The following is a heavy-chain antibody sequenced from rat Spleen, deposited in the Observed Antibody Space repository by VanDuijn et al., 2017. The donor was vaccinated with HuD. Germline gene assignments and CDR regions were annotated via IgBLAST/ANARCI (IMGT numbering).Heavy chain of an antibody. J-gene: IGHJ2*01. CDR2: ISYDGSNA. D-gene: IGHD1-12*02. V-gene: IGHV5-29*01. CDR1: GFTFSNYG. Sequence: EVQLVESGGGLVQPGRSLKLSCVVSGFTFSNYGMAWVRQAPTKGLEWVATISYDGSNAYYRDSVKGRFTISRDNAKNTLYLQMDSLRSEDTATYYCTRSPDGTYYPPFDYWGQGVMVTVSS. CDR3: TRSPDGTYYPPFDY.